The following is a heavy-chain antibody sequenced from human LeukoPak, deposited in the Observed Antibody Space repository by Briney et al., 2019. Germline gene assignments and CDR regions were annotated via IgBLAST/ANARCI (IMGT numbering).Heavy chain of an antibody. CDR1: GFSFSSNW. J-gene: IGHJ5*02. Sequence: GGSLRLSCAAPGFSFSSNWMGWVRQAPGKGLEWVAHIKRDGSQKYYLDSVKGRFTISRDNAKNSLYLQINSLRVEDTAVYYCARLGLEVGGPNWFDPWGQGTLVTVSS. D-gene: IGHD1-1*01. V-gene: IGHV3-7*01. CDR3: ARLGLEVGGPNWFDP. CDR2: IKRDGSQK.